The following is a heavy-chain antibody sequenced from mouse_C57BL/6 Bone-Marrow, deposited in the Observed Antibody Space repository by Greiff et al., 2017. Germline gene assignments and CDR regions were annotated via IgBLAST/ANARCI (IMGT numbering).Heavy chain of an antibody. CDR1: GYTFPNYW. Sequence: QVQLKESGAELVRPGTSVKMSCKASGYTFPNYWIGWAKQRPGTGLEWIGDIYPGGGYTNYNEKFKGKATLTADKSSSTAYMQVSSLTSEASAIYYCASSPPYYYGSSYGWYFDVWGTGTTVTVSS. CDR3: ASSPPYYYGSSYGWYFDV. CDR2: IYPGGGYT. V-gene: IGHV1-63*01. D-gene: IGHD1-1*01. J-gene: IGHJ1*03.